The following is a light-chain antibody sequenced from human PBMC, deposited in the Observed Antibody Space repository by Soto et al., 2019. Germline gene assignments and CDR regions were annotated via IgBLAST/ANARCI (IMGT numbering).Light chain of an antibody. CDR3: QQYNTYSYT. CDR2: KAS. CDR1: RSINRW. V-gene: IGKV1-5*03. Sequence: DIQMTQSPSTLSASIGDRVTISCRASRSINRWLAWFQKKPGKAPKLLIHKASSLESGVPSRFNGSGSGTEFTLTISSLQPDDFATYYCQQYNTYSYTFGQGTKLEIK. J-gene: IGKJ2*01.